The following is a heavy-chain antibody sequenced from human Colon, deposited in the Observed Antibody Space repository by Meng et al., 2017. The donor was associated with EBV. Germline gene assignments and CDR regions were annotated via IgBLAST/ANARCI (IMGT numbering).Heavy chain of an antibody. D-gene: IGHD2-15*01. CDR2: MNQSGST. Sequence: GELQSGGALLLKPSATLVLSVAVYGGPSSNLCWSWIRQPPGKGLELNWKMNQSGSTTYNPSLKSRVTISVDASKNQFSLKLSSVTAADTAVYYCARAWGYCSSGSCRTGWGQGTLVTVSS. CDR3: ARAWGYCSSGSCRTG. CDR1: GGPSSNLC. V-gene: IGHV4-34*01. J-gene: IGHJ4*02.